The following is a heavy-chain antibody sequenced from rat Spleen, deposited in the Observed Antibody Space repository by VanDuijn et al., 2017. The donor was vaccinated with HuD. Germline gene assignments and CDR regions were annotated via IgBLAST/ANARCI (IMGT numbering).Heavy chain of an antibody. D-gene: IGHD5-1*01. CDR2: ISTSGGST. V-gene: IGHV5-46*01. Sequence: EVQLVESGGGLVQPGRSMKLSCAASGFTFSSFPMAWVRQAPTKGLEWVATISTSGGSTYYRDSVKGRFTISRDNAKSTLYLQMNSLRSEDTATYYCTRENWVFDYWGQGVMVTVSS. CDR3: TRENWVFDY. CDR1: GFTFSSFP. J-gene: IGHJ2*01.